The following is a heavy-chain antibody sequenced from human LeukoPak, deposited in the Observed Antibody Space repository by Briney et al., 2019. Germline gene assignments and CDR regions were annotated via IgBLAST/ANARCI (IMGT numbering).Heavy chain of an antibody. V-gene: IGHV3-48*03. Sequence: HPGGSLRLSCAASGFTFSSYEMHWVRQAPGKGLEWVSYISSSGSTIYYAGPVKGRFTISRDNAKNSLYLQMNSLRAEDTAVYYCARDYGGSSPFDYWGQGTLVTVSS. J-gene: IGHJ4*02. D-gene: IGHD4-23*01. CDR3: ARDYGGSSPFDY. CDR1: GFTFSSYE. CDR2: ISSSGSTI.